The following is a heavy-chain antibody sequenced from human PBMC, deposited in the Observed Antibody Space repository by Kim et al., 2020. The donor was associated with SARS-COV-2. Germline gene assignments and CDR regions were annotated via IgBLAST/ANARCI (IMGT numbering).Heavy chain of an antibody. CDR1: GFTVSSNY. Sequence: GGSLRLSCAASGFTVSSNYMSWVRQAPGKGLEWVSAIYSGGSTYHADSVKGRFTTSRDNSKNTLYLQMNSLRAEDTAVYYCASEVRIQLPSDYYYGMDVWGRRTGVTVPS. V-gene: IGHV3-53*01. CDR3: ASEVRIQLPSDYYYGMDV. D-gene: IGHD5-18*01. CDR2: IYSGGST. J-gene: IGHJ6*02.